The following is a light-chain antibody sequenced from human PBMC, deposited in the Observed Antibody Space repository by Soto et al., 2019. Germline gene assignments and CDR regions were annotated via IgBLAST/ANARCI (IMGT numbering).Light chain of an antibody. CDR2: KAS. CDR1: QSISSW. J-gene: IGKJ2*01. CDR3: QQYTSYYT. V-gene: IGKV1-5*03. Sequence: DIQMTQSPSTLSASVGDRVTITCRASQSISSWLAWYQQKPGKAPKLLIYKASILESGVTSRFSGSGSGTEFTLTSSSLQADDFATYYCQQYTSYYTFGQGTKLEIK.